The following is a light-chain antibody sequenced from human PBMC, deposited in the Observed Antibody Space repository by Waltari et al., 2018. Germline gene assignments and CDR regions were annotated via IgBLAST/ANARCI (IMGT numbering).Light chain of an antibody. V-gene: IGKV1-5*03. J-gene: IGKJ2*01. CDR1: QSINNW. CDR2: KAS. CDR3: QQYNSYAT. Sequence: DIQMPQSPSTLSASVGDRVTITCRASQSINNWLAWYQQRPGKAPKLLIYKASTLQSGVPSRFSGSGSGTEFTLTISSLQPDDFATYYCQQYNSYATFGQGTKVEIK.